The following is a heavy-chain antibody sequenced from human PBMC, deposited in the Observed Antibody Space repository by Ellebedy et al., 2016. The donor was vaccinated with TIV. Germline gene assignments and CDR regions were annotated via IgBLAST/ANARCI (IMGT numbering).Heavy chain of an antibody. J-gene: IGHJ4*02. V-gene: IGHV3-23*01. CDR1: GFPFSSYP. CDR3: AKELTYGSGRPLDH. D-gene: IGHD3-10*01. CDR2: ISASGRIT. Sequence: PGGSLRLSCEASGFPFSSYPISWVRPAPGKGLEWVSVISASGRITYYADSVEGRFTISRDNSKNTLYLQMNSLRAEDTAIYYCAKELTYGSGRPLDHWGQGTLVTVSS.